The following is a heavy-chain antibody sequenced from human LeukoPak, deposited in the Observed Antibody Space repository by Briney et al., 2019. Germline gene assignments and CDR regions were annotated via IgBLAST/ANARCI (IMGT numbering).Heavy chain of an antibody. CDR2: IYYSGST. V-gene: IGHV4-59*08. J-gene: IGHJ3*02. Sequence: PSETLSHTCTVSGGSISSYYWSWIRQPPGKGLEWIGYIYYSGSTNYNPSLKSRVTISVDTSKNQFSLKLSSVTAADTAVYYCARALPIPLVGAFDIWGQGTMVTVSS. D-gene: IGHD2-15*01. CDR3: ARALPIPLVGAFDI. CDR1: GGSISSYY.